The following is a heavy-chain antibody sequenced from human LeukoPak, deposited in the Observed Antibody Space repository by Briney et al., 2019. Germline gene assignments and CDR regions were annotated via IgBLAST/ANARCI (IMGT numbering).Heavy chain of an antibody. CDR2: INHSRGT. J-gene: IGHJ4*02. CDR3: ARAGRSGGMY. V-gene: IGHV4-34*01. CDR1: GGSFSGYY. D-gene: IGHD2-15*01. Sequence: PSETLSLTCAVYGGSFSGYYWSWVRQPPGKGLEWIGEINHSRGTNYSPSLKSRVIISVDTSKNQFSLNLSSVTAADTAVYYCARAGRSGGMYWGQGTLVTVSS.